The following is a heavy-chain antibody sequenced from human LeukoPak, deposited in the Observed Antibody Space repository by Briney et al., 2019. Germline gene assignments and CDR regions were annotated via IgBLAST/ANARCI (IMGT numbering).Heavy chain of an antibody. CDR2: IRQDGSEK. CDR3: ARDPIDY. V-gene: IGHV3-7*01. Sequence: PGGSLRLSCTASGFIFSGYWMTWVRQAPGKGLEWVANIRQDGSEKNFVDSVKGRFTISRYNAKNSLYLQMNTLTAEDTAVYYCARDPIDYWGQGTLVTVTS. J-gene: IGHJ4*02. CDR1: GFIFSGYW.